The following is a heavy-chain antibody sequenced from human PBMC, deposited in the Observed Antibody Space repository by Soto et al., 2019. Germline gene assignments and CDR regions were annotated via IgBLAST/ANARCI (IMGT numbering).Heavy chain of an antibody. CDR1: GYPVTAYY. J-gene: IGHJ3*02. CDR2: INPATGAA. CDR3: ARGGGVGVAGSAAFDM. Sequence: QLHLVQSGAVVKKPGASVTVSCSASGYPVTAYYMHWVRQAPGRGLEWMGGINPATGAAKYTQTFQGRVTMTRDTPTSTVFMELSGLTSEGTAVFFCARGGGVGVAGSAAFDMWGQGTLVTVSS. V-gene: IGHV1-2*02. D-gene: IGHD3-3*01.